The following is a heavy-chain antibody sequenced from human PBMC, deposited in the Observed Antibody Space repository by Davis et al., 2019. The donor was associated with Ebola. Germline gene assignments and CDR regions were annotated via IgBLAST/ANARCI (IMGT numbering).Heavy chain of an antibody. CDR2: IYSGGST. V-gene: IGHV3-66*01. J-gene: IGHJ3*02. CDR1: GFTVSSNY. CDR3: AREEAVAGIRAFDI. Sequence: GESLKISCAASGFTVSSNYMSWVRQAPGKGLEWVSVIYSGGSTYYADSVKGRFTISRDNSKKTLYLQMNSLRAEDTAVYYCAREEAVAGIRAFDIWGQGTMVTVSS. D-gene: IGHD6-19*01.